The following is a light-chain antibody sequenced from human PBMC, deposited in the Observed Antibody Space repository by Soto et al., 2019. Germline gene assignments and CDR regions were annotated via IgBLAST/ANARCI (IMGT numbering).Light chain of an antibody. J-gene: IGLJ1*01. Sequence: QSVLTQPPSVSGVPGQRVTISCTGSSSNIGAPFDVHWYQQLPGTAPKLLIYDNNNRPSGVPDRFSGSKSGTSASLAITGLQAEDEADYYCQSYDSTLSARYVFGTGTKVTVL. CDR3: QSYDSTLSARYV. CDR1: SSNIGAPFD. CDR2: DNN. V-gene: IGLV1-40*01.